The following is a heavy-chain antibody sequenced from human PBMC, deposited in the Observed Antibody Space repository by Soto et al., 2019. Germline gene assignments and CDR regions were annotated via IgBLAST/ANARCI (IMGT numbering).Heavy chain of an antibody. V-gene: IGHV3-21*01. CDR3: AREGDYYDSSGYLNWFDP. CDR1: GFTFSSYS. D-gene: IGHD3-22*01. CDR2: ISSSSSYI. J-gene: IGHJ5*02. Sequence: GGSLRLSCAASGFTFSSYSMNWVRQAPGKGLEWVSSISSSSSYIYYADSVKRRFTISRDNAKNALYLQMNSLRAEDTAVYYCAREGDYYDSSGYLNWFDPWGQGTLVTVSS.